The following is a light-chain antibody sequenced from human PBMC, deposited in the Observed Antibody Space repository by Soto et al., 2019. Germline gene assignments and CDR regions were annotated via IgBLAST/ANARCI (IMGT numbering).Light chain of an antibody. CDR1: QSISSW. J-gene: IGKJ2*01. CDR3: QQYNSYSPYT. CDR2: KAS. V-gene: IGKV1-5*03. Sequence: DIQMTQSPSTLFESVGDRVTITCRASQSISSWLAWYQQKPGKAPKLLIYKASSLESGVPSRFSGSGSGTEFTLTISSLQPDDFATYYCQQYNSYSPYTFGQGTKLEIK.